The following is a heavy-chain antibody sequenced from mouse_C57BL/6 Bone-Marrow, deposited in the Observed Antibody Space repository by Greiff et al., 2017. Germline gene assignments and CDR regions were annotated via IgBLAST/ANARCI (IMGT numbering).Heavy chain of an antibody. CDR1: GYPFTSYW. D-gene: IGHD3-2*02. CDR3: ARSSGYVNY. J-gene: IGHJ2*01. CDR2: IYPSDSET. Sequence: QVQLQQPGAELVRPGSSVKLSCKASGYPFTSYWMDWVKQRPGQGIEWIDNIYPSDSETHYNPTFKDKATLTVDKSSSTAYMQLSSLTSEDSAVYYCARSSGYVNYWGKGTTLTVAS. V-gene: IGHV1-61*01.